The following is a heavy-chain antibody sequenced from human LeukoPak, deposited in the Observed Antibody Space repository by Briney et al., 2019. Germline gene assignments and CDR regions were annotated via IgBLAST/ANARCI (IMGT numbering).Heavy chain of an antibody. D-gene: IGHD3-10*01. CDR2: ISSSGSTI. CDR1: GFTFSSYE. CDR3: AKPRSGSYYKSLTG. Sequence: GGSLRLSCAASGFTFSSYEMNWVRQAPGKGLEWVSYISSSGSTIYYADSVKGRFTISRDNAKNSLYLQMNSLRAEDTAVYYCAKPRSGSYYKSLTGWGQGTLVTVSS. J-gene: IGHJ4*02. V-gene: IGHV3-48*03.